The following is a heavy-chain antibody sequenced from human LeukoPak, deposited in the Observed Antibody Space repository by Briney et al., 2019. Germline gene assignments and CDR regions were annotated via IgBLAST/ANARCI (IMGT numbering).Heavy chain of an antibody. CDR1: GGSISSYY. CDR2: IYYSGST. J-gene: IGHJ4*02. CDR3: ANPSNYYFTALDY. D-gene: IGHD3-22*01. V-gene: IGHV4-59*08. Sequence: PSETLSLTCTVSGGSISSYYWSWIRQPPGKGLEWIGYIYYSGSTNYNPSLKSRVTISVDTSKNQFSLKLSSVTAADTAVYYCANPSNYYFTALDYWGQGTLVTVSS.